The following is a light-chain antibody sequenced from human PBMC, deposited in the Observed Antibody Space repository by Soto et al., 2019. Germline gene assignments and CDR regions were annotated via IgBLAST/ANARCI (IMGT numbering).Light chain of an antibody. CDR3: CSYAGSSISWV. CDR1: SSDVGSYNL. CDR2: EGS. V-gene: IGLV2-23*01. J-gene: IGLJ3*02. Sequence: QSALTQPASVSGSPGQSITISCTGTSSDVGSYNLISWYQQHPGKAPKLMIYEGSKRPSGVSNRFSGSKSGNTASLTISGLQADDEADYYCCSYAGSSISWVFGGGTKVTVL.